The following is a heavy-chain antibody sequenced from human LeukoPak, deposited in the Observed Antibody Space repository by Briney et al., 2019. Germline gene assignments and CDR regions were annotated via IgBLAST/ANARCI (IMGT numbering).Heavy chain of an antibody. D-gene: IGHD6-6*01. Sequence: PSETLSLTCTVSGGSISSSSYYWGWIRQPPGKGLEWIGSIYYSGSTYYNPSLKSRVTISVDTSKNQFSLKLSSVTAADTAVYYCARGLGSSHWYYYYMDVWGKGTTVTVSS. CDR2: IYYSGST. CDR1: GGSISSSSYY. V-gene: IGHV4-39*07. CDR3: ARGLGSSHWYYYYMDV. J-gene: IGHJ6*03.